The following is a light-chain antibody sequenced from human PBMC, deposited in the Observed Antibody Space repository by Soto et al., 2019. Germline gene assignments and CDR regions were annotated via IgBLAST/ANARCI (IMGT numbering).Light chain of an antibody. V-gene: IGKV1-5*01. CDR1: QSISSW. CDR3: QQYNSYPWT. CDR2: DAS. Sequence: DIQLTQSTATLCASSGDRVTMTCRASQSISSWLAWYQQKPGKASKLLIYDASSLESGVPSRFSGSGYGTEFNLTISSLQTDDFATYYCQQYNSYPWTFGQGTKVDI. J-gene: IGKJ1*01.